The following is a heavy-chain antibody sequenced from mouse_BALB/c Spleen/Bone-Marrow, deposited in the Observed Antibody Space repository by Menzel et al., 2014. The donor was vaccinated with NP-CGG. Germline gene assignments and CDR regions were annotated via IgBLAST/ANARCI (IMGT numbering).Heavy chain of an antibody. J-gene: IGHJ3*01. CDR1: GYTFTSYW. Sequence: SGAELVKPGASVNLSCKASGYTFTSYWVHWVKQRPGQGLEWIGEINPSNGRANYNEKFKNKATLTVDKSTSTAYMQVSSLTSEDSAVYYCARRDFRSWFAYWGQGTLVTVSA. V-gene: IGHV1S81*02. CDR2: INPSNGRA. D-gene: IGHD2-14*01. CDR3: ARRDFRSWFAY.